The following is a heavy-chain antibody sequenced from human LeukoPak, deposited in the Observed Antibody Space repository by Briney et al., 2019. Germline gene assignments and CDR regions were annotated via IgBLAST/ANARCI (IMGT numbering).Heavy chain of an antibody. Sequence: GGSLRLSCAASGFTFSSYSMNWVRQAPGKGLEWVSSISSSSYIYYADSVKGRFTISRDNAKNSLYLQMNSLRAEDTAVYYCARDRSGYDFWSGPVDYWGQGTLVTVSS. J-gene: IGHJ4*02. V-gene: IGHV3-21*01. CDR2: ISSSSYI. CDR3: ARDRSGYDFWSGPVDY. D-gene: IGHD3-3*01. CDR1: GFTFSSYS.